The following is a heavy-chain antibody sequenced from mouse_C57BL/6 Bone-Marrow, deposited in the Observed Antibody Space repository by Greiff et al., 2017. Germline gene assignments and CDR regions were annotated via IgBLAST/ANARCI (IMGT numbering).Heavy chain of an antibody. J-gene: IGHJ3*01. CDR2: FYPGSGSI. V-gene: IGHV1-62-2*01. Sequence: QVQLKESGAELVKPGASVKLSCKASGYTFTEYTIHWVKQRSGQGLEWIGWFYPGSGSIKYNEKFKDKATLTADKSSSTVYMELSRLTSEDSAVYFCARHEEGYYYGSRAWFAYWGQGTLVTVSA. CDR3: ARHEEGYYYGSRAWFAY. D-gene: IGHD1-1*01. CDR1: GYTFTEYT.